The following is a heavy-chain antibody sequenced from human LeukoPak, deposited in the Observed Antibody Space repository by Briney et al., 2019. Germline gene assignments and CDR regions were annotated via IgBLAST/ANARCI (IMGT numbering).Heavy chain of an antibody. CDR1: GFTFNEYD. V-gene: IGHV3-30*04. CDR3: ARKYTTSYYSIDY. J-gene: IGHJ4*02. Sequence: GVLRLSCAASGFTFNEYDMHWVRQAPGTGLDWVAFISFDATKEHYADSVKGRFTISRDNTKQTVYLQMNNLKPEDTALYYCARKYTTSYYSIDYWGQGTLVTVSS. D-gene: IGHD2-2*01. CDR2: ISFDATKE.